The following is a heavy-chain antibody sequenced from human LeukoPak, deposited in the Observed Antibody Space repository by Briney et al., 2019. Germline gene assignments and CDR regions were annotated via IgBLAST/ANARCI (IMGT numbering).Heavy chain of an antibody. CDR3: AKDGEIGSYQGGGMDA. D-gene: IGHD1-26*01. V-gene: IGHV3-30*18. Sequence: PGRSLRLSCAASGFTFRSYGIHWVRQAPGKGLEWVAVISFDGSNKYYADSVKGRVTISRDNSKNMVYLLLNSLRIEDTALYYCAKDGEIGSYQGGGMDAWGQGTTVTVSS. CDR2: ISFDGSNK. J-gene: IGHJ6*02. CDR1: GFTFRSYG.